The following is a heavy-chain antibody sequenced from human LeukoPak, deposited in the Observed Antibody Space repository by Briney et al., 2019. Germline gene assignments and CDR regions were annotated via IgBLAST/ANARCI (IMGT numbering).Heavy chain of an antibody. V-gene: IGHV3-30*02. CDR3: AKDRLFGIVVVPAAFDY. J-gene: IGHJ4*02. CDR2: IRYDGSNK. D-gene: IGHD2-2*01. CDR1: GFTFSSYG. Sequence: PGGSLRLSCAASGFTFSSYGMHWVRQAPGKGLEWAAFIRYDGSNKYYADSVKGRFTISRDNSKNTLYLQMNSLRAEDTAVYYCAKDRLFGIVVVPAAFDYWGQGTLVTVSS.